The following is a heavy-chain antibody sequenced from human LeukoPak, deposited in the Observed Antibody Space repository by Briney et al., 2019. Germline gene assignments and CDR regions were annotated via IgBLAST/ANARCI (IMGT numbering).Heavy chain of an antibody. V-gene: IGHV3-74*01. CDR1: GFTFSSYE. CDR2: IKTDGSST. CDR3: ARDPMGGSSF. J-gene: IGHJ4*02. D-gene: IGHD3-10*01. Sequence: GGSLRLSCAASGFTFSSYEMNWVRQAPGKGLVWVSRIKTDGSSTNYADSVKGRFTISRDNAKNTLYLQMNSLRAEDTAVYYCARDPMGGSSFWGQGTLVTVSS.